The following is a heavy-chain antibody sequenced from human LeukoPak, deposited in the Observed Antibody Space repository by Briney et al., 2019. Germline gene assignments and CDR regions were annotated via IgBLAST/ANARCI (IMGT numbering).Heavy chain of an antibody. CDR2: INPNSGGT. J-gene: IGHJ5*02. V-gene: IGHV1-2*02. Sequence: ASVKVSCKASGYTFTGYYMHWVRQAPGQGLEWMGWINPNSGGTNYAQKFQGRVTMTRDTSISTAYMELSRLRSDDTAVYYCARSDRAVVAAKLFWFDPWGQGTLVTVSS. CDR1: GYTFTGYY. CDR3: ARSDRAVVAAKLFWFDP. D-gene: IGHD2-15*01.